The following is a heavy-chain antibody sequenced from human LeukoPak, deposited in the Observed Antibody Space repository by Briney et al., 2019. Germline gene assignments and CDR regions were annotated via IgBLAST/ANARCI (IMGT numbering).Heavy chain of an antibody. V-gene: IGHV3-33*01. CDR2: TWYHGINK. Sequence: GGSLRLSCVASGFTFSAYGMHWVRQAPGKGLEWVSGTWYHGINKYYADSVKGRFTISRDNSKNTLYLQMNSLRAEDTAVYYCARAPGHFDYWGQGTLVTVSS. J-gene: IGHJ4*02. CDR1: GFTFSAYG. CDR3: ARAPGHFDY.